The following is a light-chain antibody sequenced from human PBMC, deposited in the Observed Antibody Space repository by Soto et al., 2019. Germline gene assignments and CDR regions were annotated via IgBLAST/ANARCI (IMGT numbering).Light chain of an antibody. J-gene: IGKJ2*01. Sequence: DIVMTQSPDSLAVSLDERATINCKSSQSVLYSSNNKNYLAWYQQKPGQPPKLLIYWASTRESGVPDRFSGSGSGTDFNLTISSLQAEDVAVYYCQQYYSTPPTFGQGTKLEIK. V-gene: IGKV4-1*01. CDR2: WAS. CDR3: QQYYSTPPT. CDR1: QSVLYSSNNKNY.